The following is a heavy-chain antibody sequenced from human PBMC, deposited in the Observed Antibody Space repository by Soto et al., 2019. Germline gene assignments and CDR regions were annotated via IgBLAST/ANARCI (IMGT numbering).Heavy chain of an antibody. V-gene: IGHV3-30-3*01. Sequence: QVQLVESGGGVVQPGRSLRLTCAASGFTLSSYAMHWVRQAPGKGLEWVAVISYDGSNKYYADSVKGRFTISRDNSKNTLYLQMNSLRAEDTAVYYCARDRIVVVAATDYYYGMDVWGQGTTVTVSS. J-gene: IGHJ6*02. D-gene: IGHD2-15*01. CDR3: ARDRIVVVAATDYYYGMDV. CDR1: GFTLSSYA. CDR2: ISYDGSNK.